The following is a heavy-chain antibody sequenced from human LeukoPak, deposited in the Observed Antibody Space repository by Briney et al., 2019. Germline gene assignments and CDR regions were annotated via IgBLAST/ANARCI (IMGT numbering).Heavy chain of an antibody. CDR3: AKTPTALVRGGYYFDN. CDR2: INHIGST. V-gene: IGHV4-34*01. Sequence: SETLSLTCAVYGGSFSGHYWSWIRQPPGKGLEWIGEINHIGSTNYNPSLKSRVTIVVDTSKNQFSLRLSSVTAADTAVYYCAKTPTALVRGGYYFDNWGRGTLATVSS. D-gene: IGHD6-6*01. CDR1: GGSFSGHY. J-gene: IGHJ4*02.